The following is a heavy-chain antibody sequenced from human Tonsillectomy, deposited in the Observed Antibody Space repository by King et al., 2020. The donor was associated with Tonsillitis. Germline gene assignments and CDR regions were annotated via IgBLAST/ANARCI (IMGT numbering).Heavy chain of an antibody. CDR3: AKDTDYRSSSGGVGGMDV. Sequence: VQLVESGGGLVQPGGSLRLSCVASGFTFSSYAMSWVRQAPGKGLEWVSGISGSGGSTYYADSVKGRFTISRDNSKNTLYLQMNSLGAEDTAVHYCAKDTDYRSSSGGVGGMDVWGQGTTVTVSS. CDR2: ISGSGGST. CDR1: GFTFSSYA. V-gene: IGHV3-23*04. D-gene: IGHD6-6*01. J-gene: IGHJ6*02.